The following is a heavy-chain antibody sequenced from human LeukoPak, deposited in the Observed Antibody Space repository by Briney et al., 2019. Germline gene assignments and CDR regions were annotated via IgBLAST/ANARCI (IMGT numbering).Heavy chain of an antibody. V-gene: IGHV1-69*05. CDR2: IIPIFGTA. J-gene: IGHJ4*02. Sequence: SVKVSCKASGGTFISYAISWVRQPPGQGLEWMGGIIPIFGTANYAQKFQGRVTITTDESTSTADMELSSRRSEDTAVYYCARGPPQAGNFDYWGEGALVTASS. D-gene: IGHD6-19*01. CDR1: GGTFISYA. CDR3: ARGPPQAGNFDY.